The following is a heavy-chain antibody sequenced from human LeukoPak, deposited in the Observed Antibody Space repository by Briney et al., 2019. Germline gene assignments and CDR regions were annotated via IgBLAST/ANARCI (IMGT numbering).Heavy chain of an antibody. CDR2: IKQDGSET. J-gene: IGHJ4*02. V-gene: IGHV3-7*01. CDR1: GFSFSYYG. CDR3: ARLSTATSDSDY. D-gene: IGHD4-11*01. Sequence: PGRSLRLSCAASGFSFSYYGMHWVRQAPGKGLEWVANIKQDGSETYYVDSVRGRFTISRDNAKNSLYLQMSGLRAEDTAVYYCARLSTATSDSDYWGQGTLLSVSS.